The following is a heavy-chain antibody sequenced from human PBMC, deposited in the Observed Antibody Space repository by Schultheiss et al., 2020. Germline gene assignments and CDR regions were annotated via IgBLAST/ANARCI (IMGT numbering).Heavy chain of an antibody. J-gene: IGHJ6*02. CDR2: INPNSGGT. Sequence: ASVKVSCKASGYSFTSYGISWVRQAPGQGLEWMGWINPNSGGTNYAQNFQGRVTMTRDTSISTAYMELSRLRSDDTAVYYCGRSYYYYGMDVWGQGTTVTVSS. CDR1: GYSFTSYG. CDR3: GRSYYYYGMDV. V-gene: IGHV1-2*02.